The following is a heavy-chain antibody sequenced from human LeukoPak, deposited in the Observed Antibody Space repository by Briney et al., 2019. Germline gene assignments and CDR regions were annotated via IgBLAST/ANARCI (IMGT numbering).Heavy chain of an antibody. Sequence: GGSLRLSCAASGFTFSSYSMNWVRGARGKGLEWVSPISSSRSYIYYADSVKGRYTISRDNAKNSLYLQMNSLRAEDTAVYYCANSGWVIQTTDAFDIWGQGTMVTVSS. D-gene: IGHD1/OR15-1a*01. CDR1: GFTFSSYS. CDR2: ISSSRSYI. J-gene: IGHJ3*02. CDR3: ANSGWVIQTTDAFDI. V-gene: IGHV3-21*01.